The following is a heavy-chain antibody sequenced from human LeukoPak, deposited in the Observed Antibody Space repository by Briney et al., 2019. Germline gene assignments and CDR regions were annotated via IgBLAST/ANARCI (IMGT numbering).Heavy chain of an antibody. CDR3: ARDPPTYYYYMDV. CDR2: INHSGST. J-gene: IGHJ6*03. Sequence: WETLSLTCAVYGGSFSGYYRSWIRQPPGKGLEWIGEINHSGSTNYNPSLKSRVTISVDTSKNQFSLKLSSVTAADTAVYYCARDPPTYYYYMDVWGKGTTVTVSS. CDR1: GGSFSGYY. V-gene: IGHV4-34*01.